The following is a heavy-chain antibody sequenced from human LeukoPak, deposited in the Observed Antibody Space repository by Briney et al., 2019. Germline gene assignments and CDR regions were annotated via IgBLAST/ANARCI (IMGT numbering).Heavy chain of an antibody. CDR3: ARVGALSSSWLLY. CDR1: GFTFSSYA. V-gene: IGHV3-30*04. Sequence: GGSLRLSCAASGFTFSSYAMHWVRQAPGKGLEWVAIISYDGSNQYYAGSVKGRFTISRDNAKNSLYLQMNSLRDEDTAAYYCARVGALSSSWLLYWGQGTLVTVSS. CDR2: ISYDGSNQ. D-gene: IGHD6-13*01. J-gene: IGHJ4*02.